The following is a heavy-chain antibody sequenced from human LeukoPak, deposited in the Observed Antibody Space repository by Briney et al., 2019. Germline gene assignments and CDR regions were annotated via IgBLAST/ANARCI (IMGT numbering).Heavy chain of an antibody. CDR2: ISYVGSNK. D-gene: IGHD5-12*01. CDR3: AGQYSGYIYGDY. CDR1: GFTFSGFA. Sequence: GGSLRLSCAASGFTFSGFAMHWVRQAPGKGLEWVALISYVGSNKYYADSVKGRFTISRDNSKNTLYLQMNSLRAEDTAVYYCAGQYSGYIYGDYWGQGTLVTVSS. J-gene: IGHJ4*02. V-gene: IGHV3-30-3*01.